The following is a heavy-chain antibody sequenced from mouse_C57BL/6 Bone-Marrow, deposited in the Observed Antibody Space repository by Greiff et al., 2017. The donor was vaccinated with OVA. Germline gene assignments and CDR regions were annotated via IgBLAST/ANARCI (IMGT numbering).Heavy chain of an antibody. Sequence: EVKLVESGGGLVQPKGSLKLSCAASGFSFNTYAMNWVRQAPGKGLEWVARIRSNSNNYATSYDDPVKDRFTISRDDSESMLYLQMNNLKTEDTAMYYCVRQGNWGYFDYWGQGTTLTVSS. CDR3: VRQGNWGYFDY. D-gene: IGHD4-1*01. V-gene: IGHV10-1*01. CDR2: IRSNSNNYAT. CDR1: GFSFNTYA. J-gene: IGHJ2*01.